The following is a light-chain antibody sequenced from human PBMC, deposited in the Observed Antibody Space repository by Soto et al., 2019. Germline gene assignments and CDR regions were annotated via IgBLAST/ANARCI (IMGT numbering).Light chain of an antibody. CDR1: QSVSSSY. CDR2: SAS. V-gene: IGKV3-20*01. Sequence: EIVFTQSPGTLYLSPGERATLSCRASQSVSSSYLAWYQQKPGQAPRLLIYSASSRATAIPDRFSGSGSGTDFTLTISKLEPEDCAVYYCQQYGSSPWAFGQGTKVEIK. J-gene: IGKJ1*01. CDR3: QQYGSSPWA.